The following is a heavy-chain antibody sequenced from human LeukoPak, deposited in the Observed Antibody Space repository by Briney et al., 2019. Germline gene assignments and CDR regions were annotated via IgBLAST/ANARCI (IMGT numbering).Heavy chain of an antibody. Sequence: GGSLKLSCAASGFIFTNYFMSWVRQAPGKGLEWVASIKHDGSEKYYVDSVRGRFTISRDNTMNSLYLQMSSLRAEDTAVYYCATDRGWRTSGYYLYYFEYWGQGTLVTYSS. V-gene: IGHV3-7*01. D-gene: IGHD3-3*01. CDR1: GFIFTNYF. J-gene: IGHJ4*02. CDR3: ATDRGWRTSGYYLYYFEY. CDR2: IKHDGSEK.